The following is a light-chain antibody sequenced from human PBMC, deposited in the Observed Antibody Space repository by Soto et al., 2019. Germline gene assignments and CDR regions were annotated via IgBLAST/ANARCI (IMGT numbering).Light chain of an antibody. J-gene: IGKJ2*01. CDR3: QQYASSPVYT. CDR1: QSVSSSY. V-gene: IGKV3-20*01. CDR2: GES. Sequence: EIVLTQSPGTLSLSPGERATLSCRASQSVSSSYLAWYQQKPGQAPRLLIYGESSRATGIPDRFSGSGSGTDFTLTISRLYPEDFAVYYCQQYASSPVYTFGQGTKLEIK.